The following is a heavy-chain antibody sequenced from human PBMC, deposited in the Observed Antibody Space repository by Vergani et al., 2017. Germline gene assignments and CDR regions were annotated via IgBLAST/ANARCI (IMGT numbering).Heavy chain of an antibody. V-gene: IGHV1-69*01. CDR2: IIPIFGTA. CDR3: ARDPNEGYCSGGSCYNGFDP. Sequence: QVQLVQSGAEVKKPGSSVKVSCKASGGTFSSYAISWVRQAPGQGLEWMGGIIPIFGTANYAQKFQGRVTITADESTSTAYMELSSLRSEDTAVDYCARDPNEGYCSGGSCYNGFDPWGQGTLVTVSS. D-gene: IGHD2-15*01. CDR1: GGTFSSYA. J-gene: IGHJ5*02.